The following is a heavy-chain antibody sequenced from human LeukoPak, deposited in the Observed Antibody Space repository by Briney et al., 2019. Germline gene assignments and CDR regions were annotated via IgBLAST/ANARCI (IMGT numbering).Heavy chain of an antibody. D-gene: IGHD3-10*01. CDR1: GGSISSSNW. V-gene: IGHV4-4*02. J-gene: IGHJ3*02. CDR2: IYHSGST. CDR3: ASLRITMVRGVIAADAFDI. Sequence: SGTLSLTCAVSGGSISSSNWWSWVRQPPRKGLEWIGEIYHSGSTYYNPSLKSRVTISVDTSKNQFSLKLSSVTAADTAVYYCASLRITMVRGVIAADAFDIWGQGTMVTVSS.